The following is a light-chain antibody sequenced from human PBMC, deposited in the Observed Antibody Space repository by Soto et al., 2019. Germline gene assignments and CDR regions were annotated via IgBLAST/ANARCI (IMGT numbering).Light chain of an antibody. CDR1: QIVSSSY. CDR2: GAS. J-gene: IGKJ1*01. Sequence: EIVLTQSPGTPSLSPGERATISCRASQIVSSSYLAWYQQKPGQAPRLLIYGASSRATGIPDRFSGSGSGTDFTLTISRLEPEDFAVYYCQQYGSSPTWTVGQGTKVDIK. V-gene: IGKV3-20*01. CDR3: QQYGSSPTWT.